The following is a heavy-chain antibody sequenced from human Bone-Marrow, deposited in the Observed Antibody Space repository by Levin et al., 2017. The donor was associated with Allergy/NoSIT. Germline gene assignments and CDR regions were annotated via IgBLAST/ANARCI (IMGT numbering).Heavy chain of an antibody. D-gene: IGHD1-20*01. CDR1: GFTFSDSY. Sequence: GGSLRLSCAASGFTFSDSYMNWVRQAPGKGLEWVSYINTGATTIYYADSVKGRFTISRDNTKHSLHLQMNSLTAEDTAAYYCTRKYNWRYGFDSWGKGTLVNGSA. CDR3: TRKYNWRYGFDS. J-gene: IGHJ4*02. V-gene: IGHV3-11*01. CDR2: INTGATTI.